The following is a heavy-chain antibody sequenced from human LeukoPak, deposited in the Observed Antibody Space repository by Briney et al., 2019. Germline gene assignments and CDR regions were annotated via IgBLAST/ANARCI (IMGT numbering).Heavy chain of an antibody. CDR2: ISASGVTT. CDR3: ARHRSSWLIDY. CDR1: GFTFSSYA. D-gene: IGHD6-6*01. Sequence: GGSLRLSCAASGFTFSSYAMSLVRQAPRKGLEWVSAISASGVTTYYADSVKGRFTISRDNSKNTLYLQMNSLRAEDTAVYYCARHRSSWLIDYWGQGTLVTVSS. J-gene: IGHJ4*02. V-gene: IGHV3-23*01.